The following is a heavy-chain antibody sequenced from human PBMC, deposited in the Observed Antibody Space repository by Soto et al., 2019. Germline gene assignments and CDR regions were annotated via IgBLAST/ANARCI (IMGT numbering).Heavy chain of an antibody. D-gene: IGHD3-22*01. CDR3: ARSPLNYDSSGYYSWFDP. CDR1: GGTFSSYA. Sequence: SVQVSCKASGGTFSSYAISWVRQAPGQGLEWMGGIIPIFGTANYAQKFQGRVTITADKSTSTAYMELSSLRSEDTAVYYFARSPLNYDSSGYYSWFDPWGQGTLVTVCS. V-gene: IGHV1-69*06. CDR2: IIPIFGTA. J-gene: IGHJ5*02.